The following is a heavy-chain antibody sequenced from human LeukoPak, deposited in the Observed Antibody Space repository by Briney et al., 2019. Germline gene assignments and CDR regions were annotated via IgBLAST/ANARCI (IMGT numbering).Heavy chain of an antibody. D-gene: IGHD6-19*01. J-gene: IGHJ5*02. CDR1: GFTFSDYY. CDR2: ISSSSSYT. V-gene: IGHV3-11*06. CDR3: ARDRAVAGKGKWFDP. Sequence: GGSLRLSCAASGFTFSDYYMSWIRQAPGKGLEWVSYISSSSSYTNYADSVKGRFTISRDNAKNSLYLQMNSLRAEDTAVYYCARDRAVAGKGKWFDPWGQGTLVTVSP.